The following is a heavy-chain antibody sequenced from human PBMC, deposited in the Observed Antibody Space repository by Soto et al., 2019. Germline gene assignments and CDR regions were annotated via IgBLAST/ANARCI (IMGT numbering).Heavy chain of an antibody. CDR2: IYYSGST. D-gene: IGHD1-7*01. CDR3: ARGGDFKNYEYYFDY. V-gene: IGHV4-59*01. Sequence: SETLSLTCTVSGGSISSYYWSWIRQPPGKGLEWIGYIYYSGSTNYNPSLKSRVTISVDTSKNQFSLKLSSVTAADTAVYYCARGGDFKNYEYYFDYWGQGTLVTVSS. CDR1: GGSISSYY. J-gene: IGHJ4*02.